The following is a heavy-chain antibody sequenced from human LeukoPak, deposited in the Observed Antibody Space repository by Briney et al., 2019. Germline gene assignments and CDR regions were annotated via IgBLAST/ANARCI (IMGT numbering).Heavy chain of an antibody. V-gene: IGHV1-2*02. CDR1: GYTFTGYY. Sequence: ASVKVSCKASGYTFTGYYMHWVRQAPGQGLEWMGWINPNSGGTNYAQKFQGRVTMTRDTSISTAYMELSRLRSDDTAAYYCARVEYDFWSGYASYYYYYMDVWGKGTTVTVSS. CDR2: INPNSGGT. CDR3: ARVEYDFWSGYASYYYYYMDV. J-gene: IGHJ6*03. D-gene: IGHD3-3*01.